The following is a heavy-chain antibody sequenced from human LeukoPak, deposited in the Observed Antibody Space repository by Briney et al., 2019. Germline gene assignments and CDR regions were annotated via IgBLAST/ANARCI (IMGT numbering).Heavy chain of an antibody. CDR3: AKPISGGLAVTADWFAP. Sequence: GGSLRLSCEASGFAFSFFAMSWLRQAPGKGLEWVSTINANSGTRSYAASVRGRFTISRDNSKNTLYLQLNTLRADDTAVYYCAKPISGGLAVTADWFAPWGRGTLVGVSS. CDR2: INANSGTR. CDR1: GFAFSFFA. V-gene: IGHV3-23*01. J-gene: IGHJ5*01. D-gene: IGHD6-19*01.